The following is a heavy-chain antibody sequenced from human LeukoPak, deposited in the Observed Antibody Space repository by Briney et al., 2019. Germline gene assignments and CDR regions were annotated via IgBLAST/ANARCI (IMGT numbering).Heavy chain of an antibody. CDR3: AREADSSGYGTLFY. J-gene: IGHJ4*02. D-gene: IGHD3-22*01. Sequence: GASVKVSCKASGYTFTSYHMHWVRQAPGQGLEWMGIINPSGGSTSYAQKFQGRVTMTRDTSISTAYMELSRLRSDDTAVYYCAREADSSGYGTLFYWGQGTLVTVSS. CDR1: GYTFTSYH. CDR2: INPSGGST. V-gene: IGHV1-46*01.